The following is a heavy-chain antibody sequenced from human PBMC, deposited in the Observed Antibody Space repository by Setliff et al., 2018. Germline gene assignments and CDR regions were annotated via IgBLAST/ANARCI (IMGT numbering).Heavy chain of an antibody. CDR3: ARDPVKQLVNWFDP. J-gene: IGHJ5*02. CDR2: IYYSGST. Sequence: SETLSLTCTVSGGSVSDSTYYWGWVRQPPGKGLEWIGSIYYSGSTYYNPSLKRRATISLDTSKNQFSLKLNSVTAADTAVYYCARDPVKQLVNWFDPWGQGTLVTVSS. D-gene: IGHD3-10*01. V-gene: IGHV4-39*07. CDR1: GGSVSDSTYY.